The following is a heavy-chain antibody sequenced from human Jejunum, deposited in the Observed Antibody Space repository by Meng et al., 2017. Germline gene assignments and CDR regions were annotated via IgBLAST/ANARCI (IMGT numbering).Heavy chain of an antibody. D-gene: IGHD3-16*01. V-gene: IGHV4-59*01. CDR3: ARVRPGRLLFDY. CDR2: IYYTGST. J-gene: IGHJ4*02. CDR1: GGSISDYY. Sequence: SETLSLTCTVSGGSISDYYWSWIRQPPGKGLEWIGYIYYTGSTNYNASLKSRLTISVETSNNQFSLKLSSVTAADTAVYYCARVRPGRLLFDYWGQGTLVTVSS.